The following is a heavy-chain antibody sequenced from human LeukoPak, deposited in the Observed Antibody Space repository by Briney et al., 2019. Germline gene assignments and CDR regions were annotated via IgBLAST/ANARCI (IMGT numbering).Heavy chain of an antibody. V-gene: IGHV3-21*01. CDR3: ARDSGRFLEWITYVDV. CDR1: VFTFKDYC. J-gene: IGHJ6*03. CDR2: ISPSSGYI. Sequence: GGSLRLSCAVSVFTFKDYCMNWVPQAPGKGVEWVSSISPSSGYIYYADSVKGRFTISRDNAKKSLYLQMNSLRAEDTAVYYCARDSGRFLEWITYVDVWGKGTTVTVSS. D-gene: IGHD3-3*01.